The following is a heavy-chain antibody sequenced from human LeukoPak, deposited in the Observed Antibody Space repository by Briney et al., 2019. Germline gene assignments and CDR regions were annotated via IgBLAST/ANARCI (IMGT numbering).Heavy chain of an antibody. J-gene: IGHJ4*02. Sequence: GGSLRLSCAASRFTFSSYGMHWVRQAPGKGLEWVAVISYDGSTKYYADSVKGRFTISRDNAKNTLFLQMHGLRLEDTAVYFCARARDTYVWGSLTPPYYLDSWGQGTLVTVSS. CDR1: RFTFSSYG. V-gene: IGHV3-30*03. D-gene: IGHD3-16*01. CDR2: ISYDGSTK. CDR3: ARARDTYVWGSLTPPYYLDS.